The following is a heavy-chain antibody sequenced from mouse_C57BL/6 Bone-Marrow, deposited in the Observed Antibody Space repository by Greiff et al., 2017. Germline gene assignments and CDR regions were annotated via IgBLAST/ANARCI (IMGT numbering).Heavy chain of an antibody. CDR3: ARAVYYCNSLYYAMDY. D-gene: IGHD2-1*01. V-gene: IGHV1-64*01. Sequence: VQLQQPGAELVKPGASVKLSCKASGYTFTSYWMHWAKQRPGQGLEWIGMIHPNSGSTNYNEKFKSKATLTVDKSSSTAYMQLSSLTSEVSALYYWARAVYYCNSLYYAMDYWGQGTSVTVSS. CDR1: GYTFTSYW. J-gene: IGHJ4*01. CDR2: IHPNSGST.